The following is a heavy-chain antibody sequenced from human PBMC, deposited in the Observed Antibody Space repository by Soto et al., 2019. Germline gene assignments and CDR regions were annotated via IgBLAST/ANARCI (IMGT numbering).Heavy chain of an antibody. Sequence: GESLKISCKGSGYSFTSYWIGWVRQMPGKGLEWMGIIYPGDSDTRYSPSFQGQVTISADKSISTAYLQWSSLKASDTAMYYCATKIGYCSGGSCSNHPYFFDYWGQGPLVTVSS. CDR1: GYSFTSYW. J-gene: IGHJ4*02. CDR3: ATKIGYCSGGSCSNHPYFFDY. V-gene: IGHV5-51*01. CDR2: IYPGDSDT. D-gene: IGHD2-15*01.